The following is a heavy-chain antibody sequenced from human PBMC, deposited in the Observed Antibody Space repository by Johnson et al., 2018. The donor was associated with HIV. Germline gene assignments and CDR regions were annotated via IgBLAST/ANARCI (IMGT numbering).Heavy chain of an antibody. J-gene: IGHJ3*01. CDR3: AIIPAGNSFAV. CDR1: GFTFSSYA. D-gene: IGHD2-21*01. V-gene: IGHV3-30-3*01. Sequence: QVQLVESGGGVVQPGRSLRLSCAASGFTFSSYAMHWVRQAPGKGLEWVAVISYDGSNKYSADSVKGRFTISRDNSENTLYLQMDSLRAEDTAMYYCAIIPAGNSFAVWGQGTMVTVSS. CDR2: ISYDGSNK.